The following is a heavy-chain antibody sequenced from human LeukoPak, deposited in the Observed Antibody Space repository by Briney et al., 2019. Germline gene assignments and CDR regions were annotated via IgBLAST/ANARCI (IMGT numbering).Heavy chain of an antibody. Sequence: GASVKVSCKASGYTFTSYGISWVRQAPGQGLEWMGWISAYNGNTNYAQKLQGRVTMTTDTSTSTAYMELRSLRSDDTAVYYCARVYYGSGWPTYYYYYMDVWGKGTTVTVSS. CDR2: ISAYNGNT. D-gene: IGHD3-10*01. CDR3: ARVYYGSGWPTYYYYYMDV. V-gene: IGHV1-18*01. J-gene: IGHJ6*03. CDR1: GYTFTSYG.